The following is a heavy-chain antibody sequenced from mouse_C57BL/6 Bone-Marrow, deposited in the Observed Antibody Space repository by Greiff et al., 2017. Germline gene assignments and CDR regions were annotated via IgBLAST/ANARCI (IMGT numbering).Heavy chain of an antibody. V-gene: IGHV1-69*01. D-gene: IGHD2-4*01. Sequence: QVQLQQPGAELVMPGASVKLSCKASGYTFTSYWMHWVKQRPGQGLEWLGEIDPSDSYTNYNQKFKGKSTLTVDKSSSTAYIQLSILTTEDSAVYYSAIDDYDKFAYWGQGTLVTVSA. CDR1: GYTFTSYW. J-gene: IGHJ3*01. CDR3: AIDDYDKFAY. CDR2: IDPSDSYT.